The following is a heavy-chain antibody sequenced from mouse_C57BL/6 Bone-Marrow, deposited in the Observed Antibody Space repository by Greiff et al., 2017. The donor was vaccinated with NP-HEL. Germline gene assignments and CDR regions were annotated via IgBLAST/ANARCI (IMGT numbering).Heavy chain of an antibody. J-gene: IGHJ4*01. D-gene: IGHD1-1*01. V-gene: IGHV5-6*01. CDR3: ARGITTVVAPYAMDY. Sequence: DVQLQESGGDLVKPGGSLKLSCAASGFTFSSYGMSWVRQTPDKRLEWVATISSGGSYTYYPDSVKGRFTISRDNAKNTLYLQMSSLKSEDTAMYYCARGITTVVAPYAMDYWGQGTSVTVSS. CDR2: ISSGGSYT. CDR1: GFTFSSYG.